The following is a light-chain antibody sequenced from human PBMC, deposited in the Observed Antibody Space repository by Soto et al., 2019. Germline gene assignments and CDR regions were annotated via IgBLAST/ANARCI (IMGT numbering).Light chain of an antibody. CDR3: QQYGDSPRT. CDR2: GAS. J-gene: IGKJ3*01. CDR1: QSVTRTF. V-gene: IGKV3-20*01. Sequence: EIVLTQSPGTLSLSPGEGATLSCRSSQSVTRTFLAWYQQKLGQAPRLLIYGASSRATGITDRFSGSGSGTDFTLTISRLEPEDFAVYYCQQYGDSPRTVGPGTQVDIK.